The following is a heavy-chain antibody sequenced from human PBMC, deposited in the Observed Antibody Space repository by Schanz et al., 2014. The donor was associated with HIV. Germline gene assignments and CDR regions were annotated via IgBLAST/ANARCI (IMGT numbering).Heavy chain of an antibody. Sequence: QVQLVESGGGVVQPGRSLRLSCAASGVTFSGSAMHWVRQAPGKGLEWVAVIWYDGTNIDYADSVKGRFTISRDISKNTLYLHVNSLRAEDTAVYYCARSYGGVPTSSTYYFDSWGQGTLVTVSS. CDR2: IWYDGTNI. D-gene: IGHD2-8*02. CDR3: ARSYGGVPTSSTYYFDS. CDR1: GVTFSGSA. J-gene: IGHJ4*02. V-gene: IGHV3-33*08.